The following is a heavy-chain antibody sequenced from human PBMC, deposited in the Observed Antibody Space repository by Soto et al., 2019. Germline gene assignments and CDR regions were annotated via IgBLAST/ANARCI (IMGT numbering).Heavy chain of an antibody. J-gene: IGHJ4*02. Sequence: QLQLQESGPGLVKPSETLSLTCSVSGDSIRSNNYYWGWIRQPPGKGLEWIGSMYHSGNTYHNPSLKSRVTISVDTSKNQLSLNLRSVTAADTAVYYCARHRGPTGPNYWGQGTLVTVSS. CDR3: ARHRGPTGPNY. V-gene: IGHV4-39*01. CDR1: GDSIRSNNYY. D-gene: IGHD3-10*01. CDR2: MYHSGNT.